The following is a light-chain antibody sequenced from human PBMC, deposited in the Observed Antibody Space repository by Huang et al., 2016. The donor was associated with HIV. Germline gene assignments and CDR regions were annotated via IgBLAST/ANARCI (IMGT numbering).Light chain of an antibody. CDR2: TAS. J-gene: IGKJ1*01. CDR3: LQDYTYQWT. CDR1: QDIGND. Sequence: AIQMTQSPASLSASVGDRVTITCRASQDIGNDLGWYQQRLGKAPKLLVSTASHLQSGVPSRFTGSGSGTHFTLTISGLQPEDFATYYCLQDYTYQWT. V-gene: IGKV1-6*01.